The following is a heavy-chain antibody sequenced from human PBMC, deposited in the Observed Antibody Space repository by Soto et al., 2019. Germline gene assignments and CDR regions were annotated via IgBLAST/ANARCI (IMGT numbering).Heavy chain of an antibody. CDR1: GYPFTSYY. CDR2: INVSDGST. CDR3: AREAAVAGTAFDH. J-gene: IGHJ5*02. D-gene: IGHD6-19*01. Sequence: GASVKVSCKASGYPFTSYYLHWVRQAPGQGPEWMGRINVSDGSTRYAQNFQGRVTMTRGTSTTTVYMELSPLRSDDTAVYYCAREAAVAGTAFDHWGQGTLVTVSS. V-gene: IGHV1-46*01.